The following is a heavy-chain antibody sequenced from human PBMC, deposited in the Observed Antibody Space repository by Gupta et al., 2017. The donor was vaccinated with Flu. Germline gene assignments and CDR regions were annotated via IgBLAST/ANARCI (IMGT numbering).Heavy chain of an antibody. CDR1: GLTLSPYS. J-gene: IGHJ4*02. V-gene: IGHV3-21*02. CDR2: IDSTSTYI. Sequence: EVQLVVPGGGLLKPGGSLPLPCAASGLTLSPYSLTLVRQAPGKGLEWVSSIDSTSTYIYYPDSMKGRFTISRYNAKNSLYLQMHSLRADDTAVYYCARGTIGGAKGNDYWGQGTLVAVSS. CDR3: ARGTIGGAKGNDY. D-gene: IGHD1-26*01.